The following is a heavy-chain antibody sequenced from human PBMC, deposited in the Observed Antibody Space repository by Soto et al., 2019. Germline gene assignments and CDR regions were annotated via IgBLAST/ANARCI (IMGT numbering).Heavy chain of an antibody. CDR2: TKSKADGGTV. V-gene: IGHV3-15*01. CDR3: TTDRGIELRPLFDY. Sequence: EVHLGESGGGLVKPGGSLRLSCAASGFTFRNAWIGWVRQAPGKGLEWVGRTKSKADGGTVDYAAPVQGRFVISRDDSRNTLFLQMNSLKTEDTAVYYCTTDRGIELRPLFDYWGQGTLVTVSS. CDR1: GFTFRNAW. J-gene: IGHJ4*02. D-gene: IGHD6-13*01.